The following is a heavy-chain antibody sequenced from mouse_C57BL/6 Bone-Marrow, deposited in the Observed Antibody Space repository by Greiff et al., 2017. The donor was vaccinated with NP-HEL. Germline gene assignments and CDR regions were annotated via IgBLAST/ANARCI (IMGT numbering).Heavy chain of an antibody. Sequence: VQLQQSGAELVRPGASVTLSCKASGYTFTDYEMHWVKQTPVHGLEWIGAIDPETGGTAYNQKFKGKAILTADKSSRTAYMELRILTSEDSAVYYCTRSGVYYGSWYFDVWGTGTTVTVSS. V-gene: IGHV1-15*01. CDR2: IDPETGGT. D-gene: IGHD1-1*01. CDR3: TRSGVYYGSWYFDV. J-gene: IGHJ1*03. CDR1: GYTFTDYE.